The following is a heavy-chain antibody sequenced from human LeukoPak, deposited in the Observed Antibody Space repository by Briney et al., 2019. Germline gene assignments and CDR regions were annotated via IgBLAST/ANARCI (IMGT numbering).Heavy chain of an antibody. J-gene: IGHJ4*02. V-gene: IGHV3-21*01. CDR1: GFTFSSYS. D-gene: IGHD2-2*01. CDR3: ARGGGCSSTSCYLVY. Sequence: GGSLRLSCAASGFTFSSYSMNWVRQAPGKGLEWVSSISSSSSYIYYADSVKGRFTISRDNAKNSLYLQMNSLRAEDTAVYYCARGGGCSSTSCYLVYWGQGTLVTVSS. CDR2: ISSSSSYI.